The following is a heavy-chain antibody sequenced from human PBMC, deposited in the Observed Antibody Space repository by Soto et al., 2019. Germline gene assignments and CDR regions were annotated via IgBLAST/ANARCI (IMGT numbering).Heavy chain of an antibody. CDR1: GFTFSSYG. J-gene: IGHJ4*02. CDR2: ISYDGSNK. CDR3: AKGEGYYDSRTVGPY. V-gene: IGHV3-30*18. D-gene: IGHD3-22*01. Sequence: QVQLVESGRGVVQPGRSLRLSCAASGFTFSSYGMHWVRQAPGKGLEWVAVISYDGSNKYYADSVKGRFTISRDNSKNTLYLQMNSLRAEDTAVYYCAKGEGYYDSRTVGPYWGQGTLVTVSS.